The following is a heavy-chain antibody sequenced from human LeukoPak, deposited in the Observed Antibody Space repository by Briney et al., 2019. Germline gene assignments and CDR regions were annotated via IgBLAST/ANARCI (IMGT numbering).Heavy chain of an antibody. D-gene: IGHD3-10*01. J-gene: IGHJ4*02. V-gene: IGHV3-23*01. CDR2: INGCGGST. CDR3: AKDGVLWFGQPRYYFGY. Sequence: GGSLRLSCAASGFTFSSYAMSWVRQAPGKGLDWVSAINGCGGSTYYADSVKGRFTISRDNSKNTLYLQMNSLRAEDTAVYYCAKDGVLWFGQPRYYFGYWGQGTLVTVSS. CDR1: GFTFSSYA.